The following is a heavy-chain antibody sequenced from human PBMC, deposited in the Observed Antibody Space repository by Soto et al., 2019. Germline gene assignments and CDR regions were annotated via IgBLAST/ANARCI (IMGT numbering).Heavy chain of an antibody. D-gene: IGHD3-10*01. Sequence: EVQLVESGGGLVQPGGSLRLSCAASGIDFRRYWMHWVRQAPGKGLVWVARINSDTSNTEYADSVRGRFTISRDNAKNTLKPQKNSRRADDTAVYYGDRGEQYLANSGYGGDGTLATVSS. V-gene: IGHV3-74*01. J-gene: IGHJ4*01. CDR1: GIDFRRYW. CDR2: INSDTSNT. CDR3: DRGEQYLANSGY.